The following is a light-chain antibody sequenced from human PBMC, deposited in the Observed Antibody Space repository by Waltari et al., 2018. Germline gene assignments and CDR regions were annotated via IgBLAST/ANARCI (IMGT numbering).Light chain of an antibody. Sequence: QSVLTQPPSSSGAPGQTVTLPCTRTSSNLGSGNYSHWYKQLPGTTPKLPIYGNNNRPSGVPDRFSGSKSGTSASLAITGLQADDEADYYCQSYDSNLRNAVFGGGTK. CDR3: QSYDSNLRNAV. V-gene: IGLV1-40*01. CDR2: GNN. CDR1: SSNLGSGNY. J-gene: IGLJ2*01.